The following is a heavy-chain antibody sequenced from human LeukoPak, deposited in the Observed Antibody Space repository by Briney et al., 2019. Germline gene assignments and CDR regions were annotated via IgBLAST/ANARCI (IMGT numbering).Heavy chain of an antibody. J-gene: IGHJ4*02. CDR1: GYTLTELS. V-gene: IGHV1-24*01. Sequence: GASVKVSCKVSGYTLTELSMHWVRQAPGKGLEWMGGFDPEDGETIYAQKFQGRVTMTEDTSTDTAYMELSSRRSEDTAVYYCATEPRGYGGNSDNYWGQGTLVTVSS. CDR2: FDPEDGET. CDR3: ATEPRGYGGNSDNY. D-gene: IGHD4-23*01.